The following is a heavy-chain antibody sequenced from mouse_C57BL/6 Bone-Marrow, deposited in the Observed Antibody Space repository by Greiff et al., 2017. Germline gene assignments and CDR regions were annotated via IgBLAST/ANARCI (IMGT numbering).Heavy chain of an antibody. CDR1: GFTFSDYY. CDR2: INYDGSST. Sequence: EVKLMESEGGLVQPGSSMKLSCTASGFTFSDYYMAWVRQVPEKGLEWVANINYDGSSTYYLDSLKSRFIISRDNAKNILYLQMSSLKSEDTATYYCARGGTWYFDVWGTGTTVTVSS. D-gene: IGHD1-1*01. J-gene: IGHJ1*03. CDR3: ARGGTWYFDV. V-gene: IGHV5-16*01.